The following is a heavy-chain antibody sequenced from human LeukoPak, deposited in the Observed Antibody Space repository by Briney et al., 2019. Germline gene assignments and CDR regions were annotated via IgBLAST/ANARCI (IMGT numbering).Heavy chain of an antibody. V-gene: IGHV5-51*01. D-gene: IGHD3-10*01. J-gene: IGHJ4*02. CDR1: GYIFNYYW. Sequence: GESLKISCKGSGYIFNYYWIAWVREMPGRGLEWMGIIYPGNSDTRYSPSFQGQVTISADKSITTAYLQWSSLKASDTAVYYCARQDGSGIYYFDYWGQGTLVTVSS. CDR2: IYPGNSDT. CDR3: ARQDGSGIYYFDY.